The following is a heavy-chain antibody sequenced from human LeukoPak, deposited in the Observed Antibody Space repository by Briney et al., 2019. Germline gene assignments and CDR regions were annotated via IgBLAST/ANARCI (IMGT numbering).Heavy chain of an antibody. D-gene: IGHD6-13*01. J-gene: IGHJ4*02. CDR3: ARMGVRYSSSWYPVCYFDY. CDR2: IYYSGST. Sequence: NPSETLSLTCTVSGGSISSSSYYWGWIRQPPGKGLEWIGSIYYSGSTYCNPSLKSRVTISVDTSKNQFSLKLSSVTAADTAVYYCARMGVRYSSSWYPVCYFDYWGQGTLVTVSS. V-gene: IGHV4-39*07. CDR1: GGSISSSSYY.